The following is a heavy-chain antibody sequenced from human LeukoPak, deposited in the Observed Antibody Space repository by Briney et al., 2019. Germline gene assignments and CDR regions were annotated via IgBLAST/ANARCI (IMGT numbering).Heavy chain of an antibody. CDR1: GYTFTSYW. V-gene: IGHV5-51*01. J-gene: IGHJ4*02. D-gene: IGHD6-19*01. CDR3: ARLFLAVTKEFEY. Sequence: GESLKISSKSFGYTFTSYWIAWVRQMPAKGLEWMGIIYPGDSDTRYSPSFQGQVTISADKYISTAYLQWSSLKASDTAMYYGARLFLAVTKEFEYWGQGTLVTVSS. CDR2: IYPGDSDT.